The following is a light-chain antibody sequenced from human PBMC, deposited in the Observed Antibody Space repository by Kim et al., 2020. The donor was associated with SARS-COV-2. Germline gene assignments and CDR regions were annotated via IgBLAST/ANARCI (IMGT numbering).Light chain of an antibody. CDR1: QSVSNK. CDR2: WSS. CDR3: QQYHNLPYT. Sequence: DIVMTQSPDSLAVSLGERATINCKPSQSVSNKLVWYQQKPGQPPKLLIRWSSDRESGVPDRFSGSGSGTDFTLTISSLQAEDVAVYYCQQYHNLPYTFGQGTKLEI. V-gene: IGKV4-1*01. J-gene: IGKJ2*01.